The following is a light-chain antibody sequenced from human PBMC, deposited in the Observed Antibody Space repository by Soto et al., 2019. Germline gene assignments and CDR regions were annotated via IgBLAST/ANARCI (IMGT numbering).Light chain of an antibody. V-gene: IGKV3-11*01. CDR1: QSINTF. J-gene: IGKJ4*01. CDR3: QEFDHPPPLI. CDR2: DAS. Sequence: EVLLTQSPATLSVSPGESVTLSCRASQSINTFLAWYQQKPGQAPRLLIYDASSRAAGVPARFSGRGSGTDFTLTTNSLEPEDFATYYCQEFDHPPPLIFGGGTKVEMK.